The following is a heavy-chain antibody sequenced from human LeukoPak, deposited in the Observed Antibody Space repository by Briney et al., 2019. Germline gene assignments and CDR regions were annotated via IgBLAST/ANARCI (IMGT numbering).Heavy chain of an antibody. CDR3: AKDRVGYSSWFTYYNYYGIDV. J-gene: IGHJ6*04. V-gene: IGHV3-30*18. Sequence: GRSLRLSCAASGFTFSTYGRHWVPQAPGKGLEWLAVISYDGSNKYYVDSVKGRFTISRDNSKNTLYLQMNSLRGEDTAVYYCAKDRVGYSSWFTYYNYYGIDVWGKGPTVTVSS. CDR2: ISYDGSNK. D-gene: IGHD6-13*01. CDR1: GFTFSTYG.